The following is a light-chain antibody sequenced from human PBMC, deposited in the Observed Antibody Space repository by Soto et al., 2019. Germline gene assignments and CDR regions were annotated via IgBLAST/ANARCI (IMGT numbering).Light chain of an antibody. J-gene: IGKJ1*01. Sequence: NVLTQSPVTLSLSPGQRATLSCRASQSLSGNYLAWYQQKPGQAPRVLIYRASIRATGISDRFSGSGSGTDFTLTISRLEPEDFAVYYCQHYGASPWTFGQGTKVDNK. CDR3: QHYGASPWT. CDR2: RAS. CDR1: QSLSGNY. V-gene: IGKV3-20*01.